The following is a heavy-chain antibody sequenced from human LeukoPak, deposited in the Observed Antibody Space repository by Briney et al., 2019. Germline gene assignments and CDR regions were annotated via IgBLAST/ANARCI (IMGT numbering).Heavy chain of an antibody. D-gene: IGHD3-3*01. CDR2: IKQDGSEK. Sequence: GGSLRLSCAASGFTFSSYWMSWVRQAPGKGLEWVANIKQDGSEKYYVDSVKGRFTISRDNAKNSLYLQMNSLRAEDTAVYYCARVVPPTYYDFWSGYSYYYYMDVWGKGTTVTVSS. CDR1: GFTFSSYW. J-gene: IGHJ6*03. V-gene: IGHV3-7*01. CDR3: ARVVPPTYYDFWSGYSYYYYMDV.